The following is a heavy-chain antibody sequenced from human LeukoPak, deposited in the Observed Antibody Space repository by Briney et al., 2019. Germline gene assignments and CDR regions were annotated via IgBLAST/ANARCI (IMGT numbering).Heavy chain of an antibody. J-gene: IGHJ4*02. V-gene: IGHV5-51*01. D-gene: IGHD4-17*01. Sequence: GESLKISCKGSGYSFTTYWLGWVRQMPGKGLECLGVIYPGDSDTRYSPSFQGQVTISADKSISTAYLQWSSLKASDTAIYYCARVYGAGDYWGQGTLVTVSS. CDR2: IYPGDSDT. CDR1: GYSFTTYW. CDR3: ARVYGAGDY.